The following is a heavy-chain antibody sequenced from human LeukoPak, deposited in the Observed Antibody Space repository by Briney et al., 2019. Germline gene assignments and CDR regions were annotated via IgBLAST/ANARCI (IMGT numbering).Heavy chain of an antibody. Sequence: GGSLRLSCAASGFSFSSYTMNWVRQAPGRGLEWVSVIYSGGSTYYADSVKGRFTISRDNSKNTLYLQMNSLRAEDTAVYYCARAGNYGSGSYYNKGPFDYWGQGTLVTVSS. CDR3: ARAGNYGSGSYYNKGPFDY. J-gene: IGHJ4*02. CDR1: GFSFSSYT. CDR2: IYSGGST. D-gene: IGHD3-10*01. V-gene: IGHV3-66*01.